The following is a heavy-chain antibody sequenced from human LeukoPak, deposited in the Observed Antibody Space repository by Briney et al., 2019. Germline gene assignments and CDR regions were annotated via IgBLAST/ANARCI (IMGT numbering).Heavy chain of an antibody. J-gene: IGHJ6*02. CDR3: ARDVYTGYSSSWYGGDYYYGMDV. V-gene: IGHV3-11*01. D-gene: IGHD6-13*01. CDR2: ISSSGSTI. CDR1: GFTFSDYY. Sequence: GGSLRLSCAASGFTFSDYYMSWIRQAPGKGLEWVSYISSSGSTIYYADSVKGRFTISRDNAKNSLYLQMNSLRAEDTAVYYCARDVYTGYSSSWYGGDYYYGMDVWGQGTTVTVSS.